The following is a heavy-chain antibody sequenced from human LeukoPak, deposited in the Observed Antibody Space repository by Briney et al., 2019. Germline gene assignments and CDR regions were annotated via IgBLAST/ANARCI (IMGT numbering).Heavy chain of an antibody. D-gene: IGHD3-16*02. CDR2: IKQDGSEK. V-gene: IGHV3-7*01. CDR1: GFTFSSYW. J-gene: IGHJ4*02. Sequence: GGSLRLSCAASGFTFSSYWMSWVRQAPGKGLEWVANIKQDGSEKYYVDSVKGRFTISRDNAKSSLYLQMNSLRAEDTAVYYCARENVDYVWGSYRPYDYWGQGTLVTVSS. CDR3: ARENVDYVWGSYRPYDY.